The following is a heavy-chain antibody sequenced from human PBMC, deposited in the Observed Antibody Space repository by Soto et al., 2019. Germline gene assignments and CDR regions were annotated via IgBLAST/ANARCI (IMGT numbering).Heavy chain of an antibody. Sequence: EVQVVESGGGLVQPGGSLRLSCAASGLTVSSNYMSWVRQAPGKGLEWVSVIYGGGNTYYEDSVKGRFTISRDNSKNTLYIQMNSLRADDTAVYYCERGGYYFDFWGQGTLVTVSS. CDR1: GLTVSSNY. CDR2: IYGGGNT. J-gene: IGHJ4*02. CDR3: ERGGYYFDF. V-gene: IGHV3-66*01.